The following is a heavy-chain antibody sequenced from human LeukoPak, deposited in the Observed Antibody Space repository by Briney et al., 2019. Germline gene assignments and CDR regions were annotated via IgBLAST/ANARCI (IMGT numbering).Heavy chain of an antibody. CDR1: GGSISSYY. J-gene: IGHJ5*02. CDR3: ARDATLNRFYDFWSGYPGYNWFDP. Sequence: SETLSLTCTVSGGSISSYYWSWIRQPAGKGLEWIGRIYTSGSTNYNPSLKSRVTMSVDTSKNQFSLKLSSVTAADTAVYYCARDATLNRFYDFWSGYPGYNWFDPWGQGTLVTVSS. CDR2: IYTSGST. V-gene: IGHV4-4*07. D-gene: IGHD3-3*01.